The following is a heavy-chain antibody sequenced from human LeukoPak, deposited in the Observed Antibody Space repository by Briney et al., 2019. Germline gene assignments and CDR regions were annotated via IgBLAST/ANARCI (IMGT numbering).Heavy chain of an antibody. J-gene: IGHJ4*02. CDR2: IIPIFGTA. Sequence: SVKVSCKXSGGTLSSYAISWVRQAPGQGLERMGRIIPIFGTANYAQKFQGRVTITTDESTSTAYMELSSLRSEDTAVYYCARANGVYNYGFDYWGQGTLATVSS. CDR1: GGTLSSYA. D-gene: IGHD5-18*01. CDR3: ARANGVYNYGFDY. V-gene: IGHV1-69*05.